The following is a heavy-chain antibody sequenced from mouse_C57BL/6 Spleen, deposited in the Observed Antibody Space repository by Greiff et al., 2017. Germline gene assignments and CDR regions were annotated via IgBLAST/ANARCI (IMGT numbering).Heavy chain of an antibody. CDR2: IYPRSGNT. Sequence: LQQSGAELARPGASVKLSCKASGYTFTSYGISWVKQRTGQGLEWIGEIYPRSGNTYYNEKFKGKATLTADKSSSTAYMELRSLTSEDSAVYFCAREGSGYVGFAYWGQGTLVTVSA. CDR1: GYTFTSYG. J-gene: IGHJ3*01. CDR3: AREGSGYVGFAY. D-gene: IGHD3-2*02. V-gene: IGHV1-81*01.